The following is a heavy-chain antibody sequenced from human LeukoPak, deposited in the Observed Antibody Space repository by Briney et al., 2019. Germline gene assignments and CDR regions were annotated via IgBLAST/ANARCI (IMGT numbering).Heavy chain of an antibody. D-gene: IGHD5-18*01. J-gene: IGHJ4*02. V-gene: IGHV3-30*02. CDR3: AKEQAGIQLWPPLDY. CDR1: GFTFSSYG. CDR2: IRYDGSNK. Sequence: PGGSLRLSCAASGFTFSSYGMHWVRQAPGKGLEWVAFIRYDGSNKYYADSVKGRFIISRDNSKNTLYLQMNSLRAEDTAVYYCAKEQAGIQLWPPLDYWGQGTLVTVSS.